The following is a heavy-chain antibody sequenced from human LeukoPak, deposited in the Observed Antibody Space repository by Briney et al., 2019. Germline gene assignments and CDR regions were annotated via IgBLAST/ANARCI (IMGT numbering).Heavy chain of an antibody. V-gene: IGHV3-21*01. CDR2: ISSSSSYI. J-gene: IGHJ4*02. CDR1: GFTFSSYS. D-gene: IGHD5-24*01. CDR3: ARGEMATIFVGYYFDY. Sequence: GSLRLSCAASGFTFSSYSMNWVRQAPGKGLEWVSSISSSSSYIYYADSVKGRFTISRDNAKNSLYLQMNSLRAEDTAVYYCARGEMATIFVGYYFDYWGQGTLVTVSS.